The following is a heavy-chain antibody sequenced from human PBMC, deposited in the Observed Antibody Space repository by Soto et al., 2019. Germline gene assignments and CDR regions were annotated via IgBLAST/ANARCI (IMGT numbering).Heavy chain of an antibody. J-gene: IGHJ5*02. CDR1: GGTFSSYA. CDR2: IIPTFGTA. CDR3: ASNGVAIFGVVNWFDP. Sequence: SVKVSCKASGGTFSSYAISWVRQAPGQGLEWMGGIIPTFGTANYAQKFQGRVTITADESTSTAYMELSSLRSEDTAVYYCASNGVAIFGVVNWFDPWGQGTLVTAPQ. V-gene: IGHV1-69*13. D-gene: IGHD3-3*01.